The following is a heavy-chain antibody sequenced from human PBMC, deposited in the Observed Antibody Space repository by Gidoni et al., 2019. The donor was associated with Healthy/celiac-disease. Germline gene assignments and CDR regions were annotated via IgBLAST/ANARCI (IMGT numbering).Heavy chain of an antibody. Sequence: EVQLLESGGGLVQPGGSLRLSCAASGFTFSSYAMSWVRQAPGKGLEWVSAISGSGGSTYYADSGKGRFTISRDNSKNTLYLQMNSLRAEDTAVYYCAKEVDCSSTSCYHPTLFDYWGQGTLVTVSS. J-gene: IGHJ4*02. V-gene: IGHV3-23*01. D-gene: IGHD2-2*01. CDR3: AKEVDCSSTSCYHPTLFDY. CDR2: ISGSGGST. CDR1: GFTFSSYA.